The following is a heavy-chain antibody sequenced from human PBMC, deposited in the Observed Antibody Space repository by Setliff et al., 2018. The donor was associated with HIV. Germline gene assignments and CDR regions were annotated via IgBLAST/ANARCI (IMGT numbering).Heavy chain of an antibody. Sequence: SLTCTVSGGSISSNYWSWIRQPPGKGLEWIGYISYRGTTNYNPSLKSRVTILVDTSKKQFSLNLTSVTAADTAVYYCARVPIVVITNWYFDLWGRGALVTVS. D-gene: IGHD3-22*01. V-gene: IGHV4-59*01. CDR2: ISYRGTT. J-gene: IGHJ2*01. CDR3: ARVPIVVITNWYFDL. CDR1: GGSISSNY.